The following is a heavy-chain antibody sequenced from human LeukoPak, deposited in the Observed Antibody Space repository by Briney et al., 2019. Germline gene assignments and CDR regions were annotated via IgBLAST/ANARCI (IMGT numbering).Heavy chain of an antibody. CDR3: ARVGHIGYDDAFDI. D-gene: IGHD5-12*01. Sequence: PGGSLRLSCAASGFTFKNYELNWVRQAPGKGLEWLSYISSSGSTISYADSVKGRFTISRDNAKNSLYLQVSSLRAGDTAVYYCARVGHIGYDDAFDIWGQGTMVTVSS. CDR2: ISSSGSTI. CDR1: GFTFKNYE. J-gene: IGHJ3*02. V-gene: IGHV3-48*03.